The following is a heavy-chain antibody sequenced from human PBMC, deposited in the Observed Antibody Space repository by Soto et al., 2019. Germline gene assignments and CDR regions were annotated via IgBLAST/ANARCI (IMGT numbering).Heavy chain of an antibody. D-gene: IGHD6-19*01. J-gene: IGHJ4*02. V-gene: IGHV6-1*01. CDR2: TFYRSKWYD. Sequence: QVQLQQSGPGLVKPSQTLSLTCAISGDSVSSNIAAWSWIRQSPSRGLERLGRTFYRSKWYDESARFIESRLTINQDTSKNHLSLQLKAVTPEDTAVYYCVSEKRSVPGTREYFDYWGQGTLVTVSS. CDR3: VSEKRSVPGTREYFDY. CDR1: GDSVSSNIAA.